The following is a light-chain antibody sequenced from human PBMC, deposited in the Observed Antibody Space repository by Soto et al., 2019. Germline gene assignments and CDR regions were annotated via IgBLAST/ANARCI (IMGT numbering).Light chain of an antibody. Sequence: DIQMTQSPSTLSASVGDRITITCRASQSIIGWLAWYQQKPGKAPKLLMYRASTLEGGVPSRFSGSGSGTEFTLTISSLQPDDFATYHCQQYATFPRTFGQGTKVDIK. CDR3: QQYATFPRT. CDR2: RAS. V-gene: IGKV1-5*03. J-gene: IGKJ1*01. CDR1: QSIIGW.